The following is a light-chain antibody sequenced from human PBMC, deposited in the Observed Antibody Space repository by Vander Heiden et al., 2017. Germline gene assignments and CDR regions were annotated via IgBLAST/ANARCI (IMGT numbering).Light chain of an antibody. CDR2: WAS. CDR3: QQYYATPRT. CDR1: QSVVDSSNNKIY. Sequence: DIVMIPSLDSLAVSLGERATMNGKASQSVVDSSNNKIYLAWYQQTPVQHPKLLIYWASTRESGVPDRFSGSGSGADFTLTISSLQAEDVAVYYCQQYYATPRTFGQGTKVEIK. V-gene: IGKV4-1*01. J-gene: IGKJ1*01.